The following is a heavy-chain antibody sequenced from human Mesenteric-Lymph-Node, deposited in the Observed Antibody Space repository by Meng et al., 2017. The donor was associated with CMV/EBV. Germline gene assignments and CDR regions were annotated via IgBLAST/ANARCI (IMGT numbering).Heavy chain of an antibody. V-gene: IGHV1-46*02. CDR1: GYSFNSYF. CDR2: INPAGGGA. D-gene: IGHD4-23*01. Sequence: SCKVSGYSFNSYFIHWVRQAPGQGIEWMGVINPAGGGARSAQKFQDRVTMTRDTSTSTVHVDLSSLRSEDTAVYYCARASVVTRYFDFWGHGTLVTVSS. J-gene: IGHJ4*01. CDR3: ARASVVTRYFDF.